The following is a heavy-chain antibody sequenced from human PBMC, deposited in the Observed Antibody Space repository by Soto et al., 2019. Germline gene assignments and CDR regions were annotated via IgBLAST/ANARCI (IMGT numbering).Heavy chain of an antibody. D-gene: IGHD6-19*01. CDR3: ARLTPGRAVAGNFDY. CDR2: IPYDGSNK. V-gene: IGHV3-30-3*01. Sequence: QVQLVESGGGVVQPGRSLRLSCAASGFTFSSYAMHWVRQAPGKGLEWVAVIPYDGSNKYYADSVKGRFTISRDNSKNTLYLQMNSLRAEDTAVYYCARLTPGRAVAGNFDYWGQGTLVTVSS. J-gene: IGHJ4*02. CDR1: GFTFSSYA.